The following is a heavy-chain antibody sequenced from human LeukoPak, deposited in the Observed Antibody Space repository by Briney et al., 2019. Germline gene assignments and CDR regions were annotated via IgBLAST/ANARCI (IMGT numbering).Heavy chain of an antibody. J-gene: IGHJ3*02. CDR2: IYPGDSDT. CDR3: ARLGGITGTHPRDGAFDI. D-gene: IGHD1-20*01. CDR1: GYSFTSYW. V-gene: IGHV5-51*01. Sequence: GESLKISCKGSGYSFTSYWIGWVRQMPGKGLEWMGIIYPGDSDTRYSPSFQGQVTISADKSISTAYLQWSSLKASDTAMYYCARLGGITGTHPRDGAFDIWGQGTMVTVSS.